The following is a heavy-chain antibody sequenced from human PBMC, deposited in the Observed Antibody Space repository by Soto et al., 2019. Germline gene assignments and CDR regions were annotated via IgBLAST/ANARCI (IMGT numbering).Heavy chain of an antibody. CDR1: GFAFTDYD. CDR2: IGIAGDT. Sequence: EVQLVESGGGLIQPGESLRLSCAASGFAFTDYDMHWVRQVTGKGLEWVSAIGIAGDTYYLDSVKGRFIISRENARNSLFLQMNSLTAGDTAIYYCTRGGHDSGGVTADDAFDIWGQGTMVAVAS. D-gene: IGHD2-8*02. J-gene: IGHJ3*02. CDR3: TRGGHDSGGVTADDAFDI. V-gene: IGHV3-13*01.